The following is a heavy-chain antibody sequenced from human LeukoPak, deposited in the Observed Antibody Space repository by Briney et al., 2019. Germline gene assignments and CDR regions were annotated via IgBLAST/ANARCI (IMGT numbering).Heavy chain of an antibody. J-gene: IGHJ3*02. CDR1: GGSISSYY. Sequence: SETLSLTCTVSGGSISSYYWSWIRQPPGKGLEWIGYIYYSGSTNYNPSLKSRVTASMDTSKNQFSLKLSSVTVADTAVYYCARAINYGDTGADIFDIWGQGTMVTVSS. V-gene: IGHV4-59*08. CDR3: ARAINYGDTGADIFDI. D-gene: IGHD4-17*01. CDR2: IYYSGST.